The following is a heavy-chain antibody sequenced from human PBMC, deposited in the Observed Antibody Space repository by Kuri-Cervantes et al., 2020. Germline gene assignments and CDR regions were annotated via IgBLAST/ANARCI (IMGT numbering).Heavy chain of an antibody. CDR2: IIPIFGAA. Sequence: SVKVSCKASXGTFSSYAFSWVRQXPGXGLEWRGGIIPIFGAAXYAQKFQGRVTIXXDKSPNTVYMXLSSLRSEXXAVYYCARXXGAYFDYWGQGTLVTVSS. V-gene: IGHV1-69*06. CDR1: XGTFSSYA. J-gene: IGHJ4*02. D-gene: IGHD1-26*01. CDR3: ARXXGAYFDY.